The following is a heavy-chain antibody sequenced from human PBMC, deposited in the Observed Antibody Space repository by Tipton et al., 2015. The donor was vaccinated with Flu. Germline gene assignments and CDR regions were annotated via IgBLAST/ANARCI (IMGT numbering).Heavy chain of an antibody. CDR2: IYYSGST. V-gene: IGHV4-59*08. D-gene: IGHD2-15*01. CDR1: GGSISSYS. J-gene: IGHJ6*02. CDR3: ARSLNRCSGGSCYSGYYYYYGMDV. Sequence: TLSLTCTVSGGSISSYSWSWIRQPPGKGLEWIGYIYYSGSTNYNPSLKSRVTISVDTSKNQFSLKLSSVTAADTAVYYCARSLNRCSGGSCYSGYYYYYGMDVWGHGTTVTVSS.